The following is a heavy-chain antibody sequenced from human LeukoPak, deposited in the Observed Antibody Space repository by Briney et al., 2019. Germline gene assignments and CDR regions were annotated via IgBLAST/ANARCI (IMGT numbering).Heavy chain of an antibody. CDR1: GGSISTSTYH. D-gene: IGHD3-3*01. J-gene: IGHJ4*02. V-gene: IGHV4-39*07. Sequence: PSETLSLTCTVSGGSISTSTYHWGWIRQPPGRGLEWIGSISYSGSTYYNPSLESRVTLSVDTSKNQFSLKLSSVTAADTAVYYCARVNPIFGVVIDYWGQGTLVTVSS. CDR2: ISYSGST. CDR3: ARVNPIFGVVIDY.